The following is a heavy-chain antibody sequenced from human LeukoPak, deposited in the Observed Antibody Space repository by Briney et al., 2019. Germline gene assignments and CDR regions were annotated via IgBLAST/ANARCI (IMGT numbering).Heavy chain of an antibody. CDR3: AKKNGDYGGSSKIDY. CDR2: ISDSGGNT. D-gene: IGHD4-23*01. V-gene: IGHV3-23*01. Sequence: GGSLRLSCAASGFTFRSYAMSWVRQAPGKGLEWVSAISDSGGNTYYADSVKGRFTISRDNSKNTLYLQMNSLRAEDTAVYYCAKKNGDYGGSSKIDYWGQGTLVTVSS. CDR1: GFTFRSYA. J-gene: IGHJ4*02.